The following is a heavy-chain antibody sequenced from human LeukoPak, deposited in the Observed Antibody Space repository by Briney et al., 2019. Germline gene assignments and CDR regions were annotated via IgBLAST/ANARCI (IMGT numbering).Heavy chain of an antibody. CDR2: MNPNSGNT. Sequence: ASVKVSCKASGYTFTSYDINWVRQATGQGLEWMGWMNPNSGNTGYAQKFQGRVTMTRNTSISTAYMELSSLRSEDTAVYYCAGGQYYYDSSGYFRGFDYWGQGTLVTVSS. CDR1: GYTFTSYD. CDR3: AGGQYYYDSSGYFRGFDY. D-gene: IGHD3-22*01. V-gene: IGHV1-8*01. J-gene: IGHJ4*02.